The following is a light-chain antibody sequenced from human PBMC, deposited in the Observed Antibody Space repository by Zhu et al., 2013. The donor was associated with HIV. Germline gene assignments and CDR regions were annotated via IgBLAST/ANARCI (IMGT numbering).Light chain of an antibody. CDR2: DAF. J-gene: IGKJ2*01. CDR3: QHYDNLPGAN. CDR1: QDIGNY. Sequence: DIQMTQSPSSLSASVGDRVTITCRASQDIGNYLNWYQQKPGKAPKLLIYDAFNLETGSHQGSVELDLGQYFTFTISSLRPEDIASYYCQHYDNLPGANFGQGTKLEIK. V-gene: IGKV1-33*01.